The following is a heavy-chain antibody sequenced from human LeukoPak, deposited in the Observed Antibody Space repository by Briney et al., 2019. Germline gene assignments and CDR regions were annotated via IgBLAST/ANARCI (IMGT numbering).Heavy chain of an antibody. J-gene: IGHJ4*02. Sequence: ASVKVSCKASGYTFTDYALHWVRQAPGQSLEWMGWITTGRGETRYSQEVQRRITFTRDTSASTVYMDLSDLRSEDTAVYYCARGGKQWRGGNYFDSWGQGTLVAVSS. CDR2: ITTGRGET. V-gene: IGHV1-3*03. CDR1: GYTFTDYA. CDR3: ARGGKQWRGGNYFDS. D-gene: IGHD6-19*01.